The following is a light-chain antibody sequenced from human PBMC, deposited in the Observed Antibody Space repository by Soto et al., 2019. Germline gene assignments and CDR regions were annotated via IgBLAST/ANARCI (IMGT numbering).Light chain of an antibody. V-gene: IGKV1-33*01. Sequence: DIQMTQSPSSLSASVGDRVTITCQASHDIRKYLNWYQQKPGKAPRLLIYDASNMEKGVPSRFTGSGSGTDVILTISSLQPEDIATYYCQQYENFPITFGQGTRLEIK. J-gene: IGKJ5*01. CDR2: DAS. CDR3: QQYENFPIT. CDR1: HDIRKY.